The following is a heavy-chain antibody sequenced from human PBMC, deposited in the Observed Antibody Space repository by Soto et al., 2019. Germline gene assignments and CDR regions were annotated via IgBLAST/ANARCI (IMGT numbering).Heavy chain of an antibody. D-gene: IGHD3-3*01. V-gene: IGHV5-10-1*01. CDR3: ASPSPSITIFGVVPADYYGMDF. Sequence: PGESLKISCKGSGYSFTSYWISWVRQMPGKGLEWMGRIDPSDSYTNYSPSFQGHVTISADKSISTAYLQWSSLKASDSAMYYCASPSPSITIFGVVPADYYGMDFWGQGTTVTVSS. J-gene: IGHJ6*02. CDR2: IDPSDSYT. CDR1: GYSFTSYW.